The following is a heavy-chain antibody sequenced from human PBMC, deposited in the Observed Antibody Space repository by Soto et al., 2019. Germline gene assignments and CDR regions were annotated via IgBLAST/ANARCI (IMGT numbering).Heavy chain of an antibody. CDR3: VRDDDFGPNALDL. CDR1: GFTFSNYG. V-gene: IGHV3-33*01. CDR2: IFNDGSED. Sequence: QMQLVASGGGVVQPGRSMRLSCAASGFTFSNYGMHWVRQAPGKVLEWVSLIFNDGSEDFYRDSVKGRFTISRDNSRNSLYLQMNSLRDDDTALYYCVRDDDFGPNALDLWGQGTMVSVSS. J-gene: IGHJ3*01. D-gene: IGHD1-1*01.